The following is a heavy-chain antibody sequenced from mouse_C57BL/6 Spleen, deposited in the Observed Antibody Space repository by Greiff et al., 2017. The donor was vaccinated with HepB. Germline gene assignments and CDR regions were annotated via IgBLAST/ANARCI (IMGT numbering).Heavy chain of an antibody. V-gene: IGHV1-53*01. J-gene: IGHJ3*01. D-gene: IGHD2-12*01. CDR3: ARGPIYEAWFAY. CDR2: INPSNGGT. CDR1: GYTFTSYW. Sequence: QVQLQQSGTELVKPGASVKLSCKASGYTFTSYWMHWVKQRPGQGLEWIGNINPSNGGTNYNEKFKSKATLTVDKSSSTAYMQLSSLTSEDAAVYYCARGPIYEAWFAYWGQGTLVTVSA.